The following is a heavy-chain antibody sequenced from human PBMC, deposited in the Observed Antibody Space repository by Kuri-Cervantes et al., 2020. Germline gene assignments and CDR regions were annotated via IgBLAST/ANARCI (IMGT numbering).Heavy chain of an antibody. J-gene: IGHJ4*02. CDR2: ISYDGSNK. Sequence: GESLKISCAASGFTFSSYAMHWVRQAPGKGLEWVAVISYDGSNKYYADSVKGRFTISRDNSKNSLYLQMNSLRTEDTALYYCAKDSRLNYDILTGYYGSNYYFDYWGQGTLVTVSS. D-gene: IGHD3-9*01. CDR1: GFTFSSYA. V-gene: IGHV3-30-3*01. CDR3: AKDSRLNYDILTGYYGSNYYFDY.